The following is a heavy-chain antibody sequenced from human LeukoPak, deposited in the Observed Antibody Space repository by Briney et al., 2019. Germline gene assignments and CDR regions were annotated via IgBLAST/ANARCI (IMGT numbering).Heavy chain of an antibody. CDR3: ARRRAAAGPFYYYYYYYMDA. Sequence: SETLSLTCTVSGGSISSYYWSWIRQPPGKGLEWIGYIYYSGSTNYNPSLKSRVTISVDTSKNQFSLKLSSVTAADTAVYYCARRRAAAGPFYYYYYYYMDAWGKGTTVTISS. CDR2: IYYSGST. V-gene: IGHV4-59*12. CDR1: GGSISSYY. J-gene: IGHJ6*03. D-gene: IGHD6-13*01.